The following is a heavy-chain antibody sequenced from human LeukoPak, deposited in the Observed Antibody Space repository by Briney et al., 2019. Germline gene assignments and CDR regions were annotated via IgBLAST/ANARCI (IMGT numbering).Heavy chain of an antibody. CDR2: INHSGST. J-gene: IGHJ4*02. D-gene: IGHD3-22*01. Sequence: SETLSLTCAVYGGSFSGYYWSWIRQPPGKGLEWIGEINHSGSTNYNPSLKSRVTISVDTSKNQFSLKLSSVTAAGTAVYYCARIRDSSGYYYVKTFDYWGQGTLVTVSS. CDR1: GGSFSGYY. V-gene: IGHV4-34*01. CDR3: ARIRDSSGYYYVKTFDY.